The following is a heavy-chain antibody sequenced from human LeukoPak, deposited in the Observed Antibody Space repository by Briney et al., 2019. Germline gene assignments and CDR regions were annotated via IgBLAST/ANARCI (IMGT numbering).Heavy chain of an antibody. V-gene: IGHV3-9*01. CDR3: ARDGVSYPFDY. J-gene: IGHJ4*02. D-gene: IGHD3-16*01. Sequence: GRSLRLSCAASGFTFDDYAMHWVRQAPGKGLEWVSGISWNSGSIGYADSVKGRFAISRDNAKNSLYLQMNSLRAEDTAVYYCARDGVSYPFDYWGQGTLVTVSS. CDR2: ISWNSGSI. CDR1: GFTFDDYA.